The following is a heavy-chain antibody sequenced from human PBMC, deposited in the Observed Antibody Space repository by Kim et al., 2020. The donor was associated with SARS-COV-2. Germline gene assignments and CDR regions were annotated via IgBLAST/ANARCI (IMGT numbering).Heavy chain of an antibody. Sequence: IYYADSVKGRFTISRDNAKNSLYLQMNSLRAEDTAVYYCARGGYHNPPSYWGQGTLVNVSS. V-gene: IGHV3-11*04. CDR3: ARGGYHNPPSY. D-gene: IGHD5-12*01. J-gene: IGHJ4*02. CDR2: I.